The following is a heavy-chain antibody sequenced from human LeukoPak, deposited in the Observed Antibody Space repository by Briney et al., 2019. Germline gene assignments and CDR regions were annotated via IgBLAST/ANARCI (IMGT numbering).Heavy chain of an antibody. CDR2: ISGSGGST. J-gene: IGHJ4*02. V-gene: IGHV3-23*01. CDR3: AKYYGAGTEFDY. D-gene: IGHD3-10*01. CDR1: GFTFSSYA. Sequence: GGSLRLSCAASGFTFSSYAMSWVRQAPGKGLEWVSAISGSGGSTYYADPVKGRFTISRDNSKNTLYLQMDSLRAEDTAVYYCAKYYGAGTEFDYWGQGTLVTASS.